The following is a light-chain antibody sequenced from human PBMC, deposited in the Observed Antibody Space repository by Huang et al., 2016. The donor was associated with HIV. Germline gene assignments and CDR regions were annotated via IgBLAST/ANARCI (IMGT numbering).Light chain of an antibody. CDR1: HSVRRSY. Sequence: DIVLTQSPGTLSLSPGEKATLSCKASHSVRRSYLAWYQQKPGQAPRLRIDGATSRATGIAERFSGSGSGTDFTLTISRLEPEDVAVYYCQQYGRSPIFTFGPGTKVDIK. CDR2: GAT. J-gene: IGKJ3*01. V-gene: IGKV3-20*01. CDR3: QQYGRSPIFT.